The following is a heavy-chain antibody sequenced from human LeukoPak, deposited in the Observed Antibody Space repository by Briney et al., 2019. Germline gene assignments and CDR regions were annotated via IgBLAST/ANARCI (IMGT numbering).Heavy chain of an antibody. J-gene: IGHJ4*02. CDR2: IYSGGST. V-gene: IGHV3-66*01. CDR3: ASETTYYYGSGSYNYFDY. CDR1: EFSVGSNY. Sequence: GGSLRLSCAASEFSVGSNYMTWVRQAPGKGLEWVSLIYSGGSTYYADSVKGRFTISRDNSKNTLYLQMNSLRAEDTAVYYCASETTYYYGSGSYNYFDYWGQGTLVTVSS. D-gene: IGHD3-10*01.